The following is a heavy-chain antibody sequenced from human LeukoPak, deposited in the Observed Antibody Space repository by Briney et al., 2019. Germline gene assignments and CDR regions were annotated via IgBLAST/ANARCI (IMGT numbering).Heavy chain of an antibody. CDR1: GFTFDDYA. CDR3: AKGSHDYGDYELDY. Sequence: GGSLRLSCAASGFTFDDYAMHWVRQAPGKGLEWVSGISWNSGTIGYADSVKGRFTISRDNAKNSLYLQMNSLRAEDTALYYCAKGSHDYGDYELDYWGQGTLVTVSS. J-gene: IGHJ4*02. V-gene: IGHV3-9*01. D-gene: IGHD4-17*01. CDR2: ISWNSGTI.